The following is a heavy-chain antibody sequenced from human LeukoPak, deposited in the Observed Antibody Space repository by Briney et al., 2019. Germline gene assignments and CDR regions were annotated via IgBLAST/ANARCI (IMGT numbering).Heavy chain of an antibody. CDR1: GGSISSYY. CDR3: ARMGVVPAASDY. Sequence: SETLSLTCTVSGGSISSYYWSWIRQPPGKGLEWIGYIYYSGSTNYNPSLKSRVTISVDTSKNQFSLKLSSVTAADTAVYYCARMGVVPAASDYWGQGTLVTVSS. J-gene: IGHJ4*02. V-gene: IGHV4-59*08. D-gene: IGHD2-2*01. CDR2: IYYSGST.